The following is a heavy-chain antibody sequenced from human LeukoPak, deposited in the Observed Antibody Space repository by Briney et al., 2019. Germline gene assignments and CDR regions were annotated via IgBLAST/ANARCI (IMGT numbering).Heavy chain of an antibody. CDR1: GGSISSYY. V-gene: IGHV4-59*01. D-gene: IGHD3-10*01. CDR2: IYYSGST. J-gene: IGHJ5*02. CDR3: ARAYGSGNSPFDP. Sequence: SETLSLTCTVSGGSISSYYWSWIRQPSGKGLEWIGYIYYSGSTNYNPSLKSRVTISVDTSKNQFSLKLSSVTAADTAVYYCARAYGSGNSPFDPWGQGTLVTVSS.